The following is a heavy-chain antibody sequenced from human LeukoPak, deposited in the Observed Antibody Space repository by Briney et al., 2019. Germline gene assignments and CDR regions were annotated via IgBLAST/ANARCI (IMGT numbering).Heavy chain of an antibody. D-gene: IGHD2-2*01. J-gene: IGHJ6*03. CDR2: ISAYNSNT. Sequence: ASVKVSCKACGYTFTRYGISWLRQAAGQGLDWMGWISAYNSNTNYAQKLQGRVTMTTDTSTSTAYTELRSLRSDDTAVYYCARVFVVVPAAYYMDVWGKGTTVTVSS. CDR3: ARVFVVVPAAYYMDV. CDR1: GYTFTRYG. V-gene: IGHV1-18*01.